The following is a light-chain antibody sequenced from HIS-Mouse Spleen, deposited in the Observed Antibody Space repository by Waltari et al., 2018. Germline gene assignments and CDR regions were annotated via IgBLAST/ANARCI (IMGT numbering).Light chain of an antibody. CDR3: CSYAGSSTYV. CDR1: SSDVGSYNL. V-gene: IGLV2-23*01. CDR2: EGS. J-gene: IGLJ1*01. Sequence: QSALTQPASVSGSPGPPITISCTGTSSDVGSYNLFSWYQQHPGKAPNLMIYEGSKRPSGVSNRFSGSKSGNTASLTISGLQAEDEADYYCCSYAGSSTYVFGTGTKVTVL.